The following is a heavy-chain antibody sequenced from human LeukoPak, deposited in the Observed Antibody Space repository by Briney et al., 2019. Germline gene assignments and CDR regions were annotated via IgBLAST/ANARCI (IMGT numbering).Heavy chain of an antibody. J-gene: IGHJ6*03. D-gene: IGHD5-24*01. V-gene: IGHV6-1*01. CDR1: GDSVSSNSAA. CDR2: TYYRSKWYN. CDR3: ARDYSRRDGYNHYYYMDV. Sequence: SQTLSLTCAISGDSVSSNSAAWNWIRQSPSRGLEWLGRTYYRSKWYNDYAVSVKSRITINPDTSKNQFSLKLSSVTAADTAVYYCARDYSRRDGYNHYYYMDVWGKGTTVTVSS.